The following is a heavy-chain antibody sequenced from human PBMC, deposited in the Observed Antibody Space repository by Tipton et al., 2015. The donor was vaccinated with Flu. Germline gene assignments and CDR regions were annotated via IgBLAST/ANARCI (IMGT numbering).Heavy chain of an antibody. J-gene: IGHJ4*02. CDR3: ARDYLLGDLSFFDN. CDR1: GGSISSGSYY. CDR2: IYTSGST. Sequence: TLSLTCTVSGGSISSGSYYWSWIRQPAGKGLEWIGRIYTSGSTNYNASLKSRVTMSVDTSKNQFSLKLSSVTVADTAVYYCARDYLLGDLSFFDNWGQGTLVTVSS. D-gene: IGHD3-16*02. V-gene: IGHV4-61*02.